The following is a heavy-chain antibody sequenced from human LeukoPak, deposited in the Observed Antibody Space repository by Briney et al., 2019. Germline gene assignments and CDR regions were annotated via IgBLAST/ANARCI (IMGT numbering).Heavy chain of an antibody. V-gene: IGHV4-4*07. J-gene: IGHJ4*02. D-gene: IGHD7-27*01. Sequence: SETLSLTCTVSGGSISSYDWSWIRQPAGKGLEWIGRIYTSGSTKYNPSLKSRVTMSLDTSKKQFSLKLSSVTATDTAVYYCATRKLGNDYWGQGTLVTVSS. CDR3: ATRKLGNDY. CDR1: GGSISSYD. CDR2: IYTSGST.